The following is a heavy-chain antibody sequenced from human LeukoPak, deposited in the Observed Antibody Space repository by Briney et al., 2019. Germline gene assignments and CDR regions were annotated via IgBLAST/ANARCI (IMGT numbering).Heavy chain of an antibody. J-gene: IGHJ4*02. D-gene: IGHD2-15*01. Sequence: GGSLRLSCAASGFTLSSYAMSWVRQAPGKGLEWVSAISDTGNTYHADSVKGRFTISRGSSKNTLFLQMNRLRPEDAAVYYCAKAPVTTCRGAFCYPFDYWGLGTLVTVSS. CDR1: GFTLSSYA. CDR2: ISDTGNT. V-gene: IGHV3-23*01. CDR3: AKAPVTTCRGAFCYPFDY.